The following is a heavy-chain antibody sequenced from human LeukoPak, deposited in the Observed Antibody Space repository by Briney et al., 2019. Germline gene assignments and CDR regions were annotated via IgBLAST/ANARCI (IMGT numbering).Heavy chain of an antibody. Sequence: GGSLRLSCAASGFTFSSYAMSWVRQAPGKGLEWVSAISGSGGSTYYADSVKGRFTISRDNAKNSLYLQMNSLRAEDTAVYYCARADGGSYWFDPWGQGTLVTVSS. D-gene: IGHD1-26*01. V-gene: IGHV3-23*01. CDR1: GFTFSSYA. J-gene: IGHJ5*02. CDR3: ARADGGSYWFDP. CDR2: ISGSGGST.